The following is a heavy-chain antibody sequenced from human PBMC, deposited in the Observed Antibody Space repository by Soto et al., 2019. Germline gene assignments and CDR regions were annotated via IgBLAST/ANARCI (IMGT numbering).Heavy chain of an antibody. V-gene: IGHV3-15*01. CDR3: TTEDSYSSGMDA. Sequence: GGSLRLSCAASGFTFSNAWMSWVRQAPGKGLEWVGRIKSKTDGGTTDYAAPVKGRFTISRDDSKNTLYLQMNSLKTEDTAVYYCTTEDSYSSGMDAWGQGTTVTVSS. CDR2: IKSKTDGGTT. CDR1: GFTFSNAW. J-gene: IGHJ6*02.